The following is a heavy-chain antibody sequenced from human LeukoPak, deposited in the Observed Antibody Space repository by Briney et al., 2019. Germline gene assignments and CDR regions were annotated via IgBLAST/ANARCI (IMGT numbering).Heavy chain of an antibody. D-gene: IGHD1-26*01. CDR1: GGSISSGSYY. CDR3: APYFEGGIDY. V-gene: IGHV4-61*02. CDR2: IYTSGST. J-gene: IGHJ4*02. Sequence: PSETLSLTCTVSGGSISSGSYYWSWIRQPAGKGLEWIGRIYTSGSTNYNPSLKSRVTISVDTSKNQFSLKLSSVTAADTAVYYCAPYFEGGIDYWGQGTLVTVSS.